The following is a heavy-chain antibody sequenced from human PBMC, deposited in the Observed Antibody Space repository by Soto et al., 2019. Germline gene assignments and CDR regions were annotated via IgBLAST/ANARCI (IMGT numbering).Heavy chain of an antibody. J-gene: IGHJ4*02. D-gene: IGHD6-19*01. V-gene: IGHV4-31*03. CDR3: ARTTTVGQWLVYYFDY. CDR2: IYYSGST. Sequence: SETLSLTCTVSGGSISSGGYYWSWIRQHPGKGLEWIGYIYYSGSTYYNPSLKSRVTISVDTSKNQFSLKLSSVTAADTAVYYCARTTTVGQWLVYYFDYWGQGTLVTVS. CDR1: GGSISSGGYY.